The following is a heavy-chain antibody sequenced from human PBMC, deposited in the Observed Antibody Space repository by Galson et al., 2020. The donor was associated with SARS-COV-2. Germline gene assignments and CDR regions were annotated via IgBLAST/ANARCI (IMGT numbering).Heavy chain of an antibody. CDR3: ARVSGRYAYYFYYHVDV. CDR1: GFTFSSYG. J-gene: IGHJ6*02. V-gene: IGHV3-30*03. CDR2: ISYDGANK. D-gene: IGHD3-16*01. Sequence: GGSLRLSCAASGFTFSSYGMYWVRQAPGKGLEWVAVISYDGANKKYSESVKGRFTISRDNSMDTLNLQMDSLRPEDTAVYHCARVSGRYAYYFYYHVDVWGQGTTVTVSS.